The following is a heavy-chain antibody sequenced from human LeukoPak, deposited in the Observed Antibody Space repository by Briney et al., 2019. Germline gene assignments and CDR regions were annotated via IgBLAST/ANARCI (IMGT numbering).Heavy chain of an antibody. CDR1: GGSFSGYY. CDR3: ARVRVRGHFDY. J-gene: IGHJ4*02. D-gene: IGHD3-10*01. CDR2: INHSGST. Sequence: SETLSLTCAVYGGSFSGYYWSWIRQPPGKELEWIGEINHSGSTNYNPSLKSRVTISVDTSKNQFSLKLSSVTAADTAVYYCARVRVRGHFDYWGQGTLVTVSS. V-gene: IGHV4-34*01.